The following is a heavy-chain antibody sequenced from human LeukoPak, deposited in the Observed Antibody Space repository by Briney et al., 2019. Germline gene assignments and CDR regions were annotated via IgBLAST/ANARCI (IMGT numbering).Heavy chain of an antibody. J-gene: IGHJ4*02. CDR3: ASPRGSYTPVLYYFHY. CDR2: IIPIFGTA. CDR1: GGTFSSYA. V-gene: IGHV1-69*06. Sequence: ASVKVSCKASGGTFSSYAISWVRQAPGQGLEWMGGIIPIFGTANYAQKFQGRVTITADKSTSTAYMELSSLRSEDTAVYYCASPRGSYTPVLYYFHYWGQGTLVTVSS. D-gene: IGHD1-26*01.